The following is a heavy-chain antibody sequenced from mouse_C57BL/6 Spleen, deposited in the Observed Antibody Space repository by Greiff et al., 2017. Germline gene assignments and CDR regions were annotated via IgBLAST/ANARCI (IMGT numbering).Heavy chain of an antibody. CDR1: GYTFTSYW. V-gene: IGHV1-64*01. J-gene: IGHJ2*01. CDR3: APYDYDESYFDY. CDR2: IHPNSGST. Sequence: VQLQQPGAELVKPGASVKLSCKASGYTFTSYWMHWVKQRPGQGLEWIGMIHPNSGSTNYNEKFKSKATLTVDKSSSTAYMQLSSLTSEDSAVYYCAPYDYDESYFDYWGQGTTLTVSS. D-gene: IGHD2-4*01.